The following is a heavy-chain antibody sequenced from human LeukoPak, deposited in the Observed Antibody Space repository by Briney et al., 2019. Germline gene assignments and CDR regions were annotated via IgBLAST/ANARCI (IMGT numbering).Heavy chain of an antibody. J-gene: IGHJ4*02. V-gene: IGHV4-39*02. Sequence: SETLSLTCTVSGGSISSSSYYWGWIRQPPEKGLEWIGSIYYSGSTYYNPSLKSRVTISVDTSKKQFSLKLSSVTAADTAVYYCARDPPGGGAAFDYWGQGTLVTVSS. CDR3: ARDPPGGGAAFDY. D-gene: IGHD3-16*01. CDR2: IYYSGST. CDR1: GGSISSSSYY.